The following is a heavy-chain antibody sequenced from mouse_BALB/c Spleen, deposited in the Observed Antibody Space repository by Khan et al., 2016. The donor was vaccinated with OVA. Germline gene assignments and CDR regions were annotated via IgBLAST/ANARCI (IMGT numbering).Heavy chain of an antibody. CDR2: IYPGSNYT. D-gene: IGHD3-2*02. Sequence: QVQLKQSGPELVKPGASVKMSCKASGYTFTDYLVNWVRQRTGQGLEWIGEIYPGSNYTFYNEKFKGKATLTSDKSSNTVYIHLSSLTSEASAVYFWGRAGDGGFAYGGQGTLVTVSA. V-gene: IGHV1-77*01. J-gene: IGHJ3*01. CDR3: GRAGDGGFAY. CDR1: GYTFTDYL.